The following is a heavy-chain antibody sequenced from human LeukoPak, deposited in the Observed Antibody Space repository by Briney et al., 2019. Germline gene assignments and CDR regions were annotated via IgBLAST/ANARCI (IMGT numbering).Heavy chain of an antibody. J-gene: IGHJ6*03. CDR1: GGTFSSYD. CDR2: IIPIFGTA. D-gene: IGHD5-12*01. V-gene: IGHV1-69*05. Sequence: SVKVSCKASGGTFSSYDISWVRQAPGQGLEWMGGIIPIFGTANYAQKFQGRVTITTDESTSTAYMELSSLRSEDTAVYYCAGGGYDPFNYYYYYYMDVWGKGTTVTVSS. CDR3: AGGGYDPFNYYYYYYMDV.